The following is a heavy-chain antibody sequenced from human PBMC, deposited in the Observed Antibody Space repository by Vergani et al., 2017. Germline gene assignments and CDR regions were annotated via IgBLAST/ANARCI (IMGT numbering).Heavy chain of an antibody. J-gene: IGHJ6*02. CDR1: GFSIDNGYY. CDR2: IYRTGRT. V-gene: IGHV4-38-2*02. CDR3: ARELSYYYGSGSDDYNPYYYEGMDV. D-gene: IGHD3-10*01. Sequence: QVQLQESGPGLVKPSETLSLTCAVSGFSIDNGYYWDWIRQPPGKGLEWIGSIYRTGRTHFNPSLKSRVTILVDRSKSQLSLKLTSVTAGDTAVYFCARELSYYYGSGSDDYNPYYYEGMDVWGPGTTVTVSS.